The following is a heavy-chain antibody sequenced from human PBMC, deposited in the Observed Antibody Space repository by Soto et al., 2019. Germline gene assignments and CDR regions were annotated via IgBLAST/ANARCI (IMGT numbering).Heavy chain of an antibody. CDR3: TTDQYGGMDV. J-gene: IGHJ6*02. V-gene: IGHV3-15*01. D-gene: IGHD2-8*01. Sequence: PGGSLRLSCAASGFTFSNSTMNWVRQAPGKGLEWVGHIKRKTDDGTTDYAAPVKGRFTISRDDSRNTLYLQMNSLKTEDTAVYYCTTDQYGGMDVWGQGTTVTVSS. CDR2: IKRKTDDGTT. CDR1: GFTFSNST.